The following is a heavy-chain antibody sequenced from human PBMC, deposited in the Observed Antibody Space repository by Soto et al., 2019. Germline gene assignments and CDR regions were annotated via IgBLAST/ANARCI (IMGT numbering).Heavy chain of an antibody. V-gene: IGHV3-73*01. Sequence: EVQLVESEGGLVQPGGSLKLSCAASGFTFSGSAMHWVRQASGKGLEWVGRIRSKGDNYATSYAASVKGRFTISRDDSKNTAYLQMDSLKTEDTAVYYCTERGKYDNRVFDYWSQGTLVTVSS. J-gene: IGHJ4*02. CDR3: TERGKYDNRVFDY. CDR1: GFTFSGSA. D-gene: IGHD3-22*01. CDR2: IRSKGDNYAT.